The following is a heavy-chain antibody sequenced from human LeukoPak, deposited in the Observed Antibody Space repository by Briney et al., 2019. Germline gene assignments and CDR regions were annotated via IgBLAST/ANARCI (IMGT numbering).Heavy chain of an antibody. Sequence: PGGSLRLSCTASGFTFSGYEMNWVRQAPGKGLEWVSYISSSGNSIYYADSVKGRFTISRDNAKNSLYLQMNSLRAEDMAAYYCARGRFGSCWGQGTLVTVSS. D-gene: IGHD6-13*01. CDR3: ARGRFGSC. J-gene: IGHJ1*01. CDR2: ISSSGNSI. V-gene: IGHV3-48*03. CDR1: GFTFSGYE.